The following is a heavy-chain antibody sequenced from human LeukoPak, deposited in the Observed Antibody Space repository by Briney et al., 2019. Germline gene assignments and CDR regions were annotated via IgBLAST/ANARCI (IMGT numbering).Heavy chain of an antibody. J-gene: IGHJ4*02. V-gene: IGHV4-59*01. CDR1: GGSISSYY. D-gene: IGHD1-20*01. Sequence: PSETLSLTCTDSGGSISSYYWSWIRQPPGKGLEWIGYIYYSGSTNYNPSFKSRVTISVDTSKNQFSLKLSSVTAADTAVYYCARYISGTSQVFDYWGQGTLVTVSS. CDR3: ARYISGTSQVFDY. CDR2: IYYSGST.